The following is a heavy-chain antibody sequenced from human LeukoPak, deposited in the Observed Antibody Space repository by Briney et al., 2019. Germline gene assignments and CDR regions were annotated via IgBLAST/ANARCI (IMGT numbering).Heavy chain of an antibody. CDR1: GFSFSTYS. V-gene: IGHV3-23*01. D-gene: IGHD3-10*01. CDR3: AKDPFGIKTHYFDY. J-gene: IGHJ4*02. Sequence: TGGSLRLSCAASGFSFSTYSMNWVRQAPGKGLEWVSGISPSGDILYYADSVKGHFTISRDNFKNTVYLQMNSLRAEDTAVYYCAKDPFGIKTHYFDYWGQGTLVTVSS. CDR2: ISPSGDIL.